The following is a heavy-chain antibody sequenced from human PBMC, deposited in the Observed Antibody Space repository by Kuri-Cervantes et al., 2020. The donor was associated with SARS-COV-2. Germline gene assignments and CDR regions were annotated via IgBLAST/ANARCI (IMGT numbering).Heavy chain of an antibody. D-gene: IGHD7-27*01. Sequence: GESLKISCAASGFTFSSYSMDWVRQAPGKGLEWVSSISSSSSYIYYADSVKGRFTISRDNSKNTLYLQMNSLRAEDTAVYYCAKTGASWDYYMDVWGKGTTVTVSS. CDR2: ISSSSSYI. CDR1: GFTFSSYS. J-gene: IGHJ6*03. CDR3: AKTGASWDYYMDV. V-gene: IGHV3-21*04.